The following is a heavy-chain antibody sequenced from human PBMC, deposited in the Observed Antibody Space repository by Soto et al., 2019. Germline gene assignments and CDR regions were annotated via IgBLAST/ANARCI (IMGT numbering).Heavy chain of an antibody. Sequence: AASVKVSCKASGGTVSSYAISWVRQAPGQGLEWMGGIIPIFGTANYAQKFQGRVTITADKSTSTAYMELSSLRSEDTAVYYCARSRVTIFGGAYFDHWGQGTLVTVSS. J-gene: IGHJ4*02. V-gene: IGHV1-69*06. CDR1: GGTVSSYA. CDR3: ARSRVTIFGGAYFDH. D-gene: IGHD3-3*01. CDR2: IIPIFGTA.